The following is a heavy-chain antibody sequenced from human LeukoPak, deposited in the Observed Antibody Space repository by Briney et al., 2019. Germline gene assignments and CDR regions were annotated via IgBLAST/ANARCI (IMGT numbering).Heavy chain of an antibody. CDR1: GFTFNYAW. CDR2: TVSEIDGGTT. Sequence: GGSLRLSCAASGFTFNYAWMSWVRQVPGRGLEWVGQTVSEIDGGTTDYAAPVKGRFTISRDDSKSTLYLQMNSLKIEDTAVYYCTTDEDWNYARKDVWGQGATVIVSS. J-gene: IGHJ6*02. CDR3: TTDEDWNYARKDV. D-gene: IGHD1-7*01. V-gene: IGHV3-15*04.